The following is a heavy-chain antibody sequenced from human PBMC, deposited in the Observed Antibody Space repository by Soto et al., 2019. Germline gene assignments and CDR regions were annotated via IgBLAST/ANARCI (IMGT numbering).Heavy chain of an antibody. V-gene: IGHV3-21*01. Sequence: EMQLVESGGGLVQPGESLRLSCAASGLTFSSYWMHWVRQAPGKGLVWVSSISSSSSYIYYADSVKGRFTISRDNAKNSLYLQMNSLRAEDTAVYYCARKYCSSTSCRYYYGMDVWGQGTTVTVSS. D-gene: IGHD2-2*01. J-gene: IGHJ6*02. CDR3: ARKYCSSTSCRYYYGMDV. CDR1: GLTFSSYW. CDR2: ISSSSSYI.